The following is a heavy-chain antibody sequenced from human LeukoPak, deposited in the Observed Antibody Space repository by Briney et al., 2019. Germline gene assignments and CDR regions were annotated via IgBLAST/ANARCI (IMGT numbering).Heavy chain of an antibody. CDR3: ARGPRYCSGGSCYNWGPPFDY. D-gene: IGHD2-15*01. Sequence: SETLSLTCTVSGGSISSYYWSWIRQPPGKGLEWIGYIYYSGSTNYNPSLKSRVTISVDTSKNQFSLKLSSVTAADTAVYYCARGPRYCSGGSCYNWGPPFDYWGQGTLVTVSS. CDR1: GGSISSYY. CDR2: IYYSGST. V-gene: IGHV4-59*12. J-gene: IGHJ4*02.